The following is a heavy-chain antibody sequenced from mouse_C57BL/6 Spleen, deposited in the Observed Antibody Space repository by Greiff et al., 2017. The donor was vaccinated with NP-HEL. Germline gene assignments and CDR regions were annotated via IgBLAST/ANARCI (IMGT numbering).Heavy chain of an antibody. CDR2: ISSGGSYT. CDR3: ARHDGSSPFDY. Sequence: EVMLVESGGDLVKPGGSLKLSCAASGFTFSSYCMSWVRQTPEKRLEWVGSISSGGSYTYYPASVKGRFTLSRDKAKNTLYLQMSSLKSEDTAMDYYARHDGSSPFDYWGQGTTLTVSS. D-gene: IGHD1-1*01. CDR1: GFTFSSYC. V-gene: IGHV5-6*01. J-gene: IGHJ2*01.